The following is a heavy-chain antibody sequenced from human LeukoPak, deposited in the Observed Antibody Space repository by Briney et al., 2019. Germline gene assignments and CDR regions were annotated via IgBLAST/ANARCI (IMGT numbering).Heavy chain of an antibody. Sequence: GGSLRLSCAASGFTFSNYAMSWVRQTPGKGLQWVSTISNSDGSTYYADSVEGRFTISRDNPKNTLYLQMNSLTADDSAIYYCAKATGTLGNWGQGTLVTVSS. CDR2: ISNSDGST. J-gene: IGHJ4*02. CDR1: GFTFSNYA. V-gene: IGHV3-23*01. D-gene: IGHD1-1*01. CDR3: AKATGTLGN.